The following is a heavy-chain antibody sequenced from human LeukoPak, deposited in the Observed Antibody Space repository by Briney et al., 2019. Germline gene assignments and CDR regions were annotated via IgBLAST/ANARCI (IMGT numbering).Heavy chain of an antibody. Sequence: SVKGRFTISRDNAQNSLYLQMNNLRAEDTAIYYCARGLRYYSDTGGYSGLDYWGQGTLVSVSS. V-gene: IGHV3-48*01. D-gene: IGHD3-22*01. CDR3: ARGLRYYSDTGGYSGLDY. J-gene: IGHJ4*02.